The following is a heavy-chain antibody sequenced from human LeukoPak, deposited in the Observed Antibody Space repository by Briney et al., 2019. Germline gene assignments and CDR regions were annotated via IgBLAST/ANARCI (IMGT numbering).Heavy chain of an antibody. D-gene: IGHD2-21*02. CDR3: ARAAIIYCGGDCYYDY. CDR1: GFTFSSYS. J-gene: IGHJ4*02. CDR2: ISSSSSYI. V-gene: IGHV3-21*01. Sequence: GGSLRLSCAASGFTFSSYSMNWVRQAPGKGLEWVSSISSSSSYIYYADSVKGRFTISRDNAKNSLYLQMNSLRAEDTAVYYCARAAIIYCGGDCYYDYWGQGTLVTVSS.